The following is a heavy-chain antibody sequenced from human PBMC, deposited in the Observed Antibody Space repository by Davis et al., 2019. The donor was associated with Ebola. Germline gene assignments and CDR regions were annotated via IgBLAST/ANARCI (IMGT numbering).Heavy chain of an antibody. Sequence: GESLKISCAASGFIFSSYVMSWVRQAPGKGLEWVSTLGTSADTYYADSVKGRFTISRDNSKNTLYLQMNGLRVEDTAIYYCAKDTPNIWCDVWGQGTMVAVSS. CDR1: GFIFSSYV. V-gene: IGHV3-23*01. CDR2: LGTSADT. D-gene: IGHD2-15*01. CDR3: AKDTPNIWCDV. J-gene: IGHJ3*01.